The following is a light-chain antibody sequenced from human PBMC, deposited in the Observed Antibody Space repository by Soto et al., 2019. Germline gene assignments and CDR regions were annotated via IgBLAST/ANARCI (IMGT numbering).Light chain of an antibody. CDR3: CSYAGIISWV. J-gene: IGLJ3*02. CDR1: SSDVGSYNL. V-gene: IGLV2-23*01. CDR2: EGS. Sequence: QSALTQPASVSGSPGQSITISCTGTSSDVGSYNLVSWYQQHPGKAPKLIIYEGSKRPSGVSNRFSGSKSGNTASLTISGLQAEDEADYYCCSYAGIISWVFGGGTKLTVL.